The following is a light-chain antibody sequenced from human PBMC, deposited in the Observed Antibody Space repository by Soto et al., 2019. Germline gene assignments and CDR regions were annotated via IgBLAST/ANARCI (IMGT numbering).Light chain of an antibody. J-gene: IGKJ4*01. Sequence: DIQMTQSPSSLSASVGDRVTITCQASQDITNYLNWYQQKPGKAPTLLIFDASILDTGVSSRFSGSGSGTDFTLTISGLPPEDVATYFCQQYDNPPLTFGGGTRVEIK. V-gene: IGKV1-33*01. CDR3: QQYDNPPLT. CDR1: QDITNY. CDR2: DAS.